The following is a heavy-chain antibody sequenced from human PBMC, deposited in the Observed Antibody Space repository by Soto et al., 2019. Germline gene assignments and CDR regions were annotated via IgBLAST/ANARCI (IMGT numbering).Heavy chain of an antibody. V-gene: IGHV3-23*01. Sequence: GGSLRLSCAGSGFMFSSFAMTWVRQAPGKGLEWVSTTRSNGEHTYYADSVKGRFTVSRDNSKNTLFLEMSSLRAEDSAIYYCAKDSKSVSVSAARVYGMDVWGQGTTVTVSS. CDR1: GFMFSSFA. J-gene: IGHJ6*02. CDR3: AKDSKSVSVSAARVYGMDV. D-gene: IGHD2-2*01. CDR2: TRSNGEHT.